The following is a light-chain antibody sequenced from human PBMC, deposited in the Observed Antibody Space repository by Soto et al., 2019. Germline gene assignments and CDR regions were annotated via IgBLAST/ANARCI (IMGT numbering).Light chain of an antibody. J-gene: IGKJ1*01. CDR1: QSVLYSSNNKNY. CDR3: QQYYSPWT. Sequence: DIVMTQSPDSLAVSLGERANINCKSSQSVLYSSNNKNYLAWYQQKPGQPPKLLIYWASTRESGVPDRFSGSGSGTDFTLTISSLQAEDVAVYYCQQYYSPWTFGQGTKVELK. V-gene: IGKV4-1*01. CDR2: WAS.